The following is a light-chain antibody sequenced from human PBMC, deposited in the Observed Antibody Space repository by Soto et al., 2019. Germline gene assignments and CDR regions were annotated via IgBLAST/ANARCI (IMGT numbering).Light chain of an antibody. V-gene: IGKV3-15*01. CDR1: QSVSSN. Sequence: EIVMTQSPATLSVFPGERATLSCRASQSVSSNLAWYQQKPSQAPRLLIYGASTRATGIPARFSGSGSGTEFTLTISSLQSEDFAVYYCQQYNNWPITFGQGTRLEIK. J-gene: IGKJ5*01. CDR2: GAS. CDR3: QQYNNWPIT.